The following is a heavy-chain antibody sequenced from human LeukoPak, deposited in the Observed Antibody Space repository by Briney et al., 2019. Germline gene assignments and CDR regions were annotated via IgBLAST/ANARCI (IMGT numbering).Heavy chain of an antibody. CDR1: GYSFTSYW. CDR3: ARLLPTYYYDSSGYYFDN. D-gene: IGHD3-22*01. CDR2: IYPGDSDT. Sequence: GESLKISCKGSGYSFTSYWIGWVRQMPGKGLEWMGIIYPGDSDTRYSPSFQGQVTISADKSISTAYVQWSSLKASDTAMYYCARLLPTYYYDSSGYYFDNWGQGTLVTVSS. V-gene: IGHV5-51*01. J-gene: IGHJ4*02.